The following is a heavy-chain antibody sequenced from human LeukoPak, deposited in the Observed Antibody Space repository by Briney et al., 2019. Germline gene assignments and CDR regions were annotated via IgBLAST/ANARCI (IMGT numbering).Heavy chain of an antibody. CDR2: ISGSGGST. D-gene: IGHD3-22*01. J-gene: IGHJ4*02. Sequence: PGGSLRLSCAASGFTFSSYAMSWVRQAPGKGLEWVSAISGSGGSTYYADSVKGRFTISRDNPKNTLYLQMNSLRVEDTAVYYCAKHSLYYYDSSGYGDYWGQGTLVTVSS. CDR3: AKHSLYYYDSSGYGDY. V-gene: IGHV3-23*01. CDR1: GFTFSSYA.